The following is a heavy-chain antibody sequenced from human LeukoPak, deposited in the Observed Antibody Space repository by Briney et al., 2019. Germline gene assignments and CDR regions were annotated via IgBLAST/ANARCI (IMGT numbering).Heavy chain of an antibody. V-gene: IGHV3-48*02. CDR3: ACYDFWSGV. CDR2: ISISRTT. Sequence: GGSLRLSCAASGFTFSSYSMSWVRQAPGKGLEWVSYISISRTTYYADSVKGRFTISRDNAKNSLYLQMSSLRDEDTAVYYCACYDFWSGVWGQGTLVTVSS. CDR1: GFTFSSYS. D-gene: IGHD3-3*01. J-gene: IGHJ4*02.